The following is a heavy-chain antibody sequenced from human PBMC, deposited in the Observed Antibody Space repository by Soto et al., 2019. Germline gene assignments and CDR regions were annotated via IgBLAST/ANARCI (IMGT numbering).Heavy chain of an antibody. J-gene: IGHJ2*01. Sequence: EVQLVESGGGLVKPGGSLRLSCAASGFTFSSYSMNWVRQAPGKGLEWVSSISSSSSYIYYADSVKGRFTISRDNAKNTLYLQKNNLRAEDTAVYYCARDANSARGLGRYFDLWGRGTLVTVSS. CDR2: ISSSSSYI. CDR1: GFTFSSYS. V-gene: IGHV3-21*01. CDR3: ARDANSARGLGRYFDL. D-gene: IGHD7-27*01.